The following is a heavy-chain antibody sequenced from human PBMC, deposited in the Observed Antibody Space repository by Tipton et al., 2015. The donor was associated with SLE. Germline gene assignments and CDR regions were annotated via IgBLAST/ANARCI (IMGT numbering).Heavy chain of an antibody. Sequence: SLRLSCAASGFTFSSYSMNWVRQAPGKGLEWVSYISSSSSTIYYAASVKGRFTISRDNAKNSLYLQMNSLRAEDTAVYYCARWGIAAAGDYWGQGTLVTVSS. J-gene: IGHJ4*02. D-gene: IGHD6-13*01. V-gene: IGHV3-48*01. CDR1: GFTFSSYS. CDR3: ARWGIAAAGDY. CDR2: ISSSSSTI.